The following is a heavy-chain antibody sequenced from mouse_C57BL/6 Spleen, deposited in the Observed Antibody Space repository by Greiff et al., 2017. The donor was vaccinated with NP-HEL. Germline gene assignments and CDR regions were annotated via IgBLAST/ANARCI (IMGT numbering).Heavy chain of an antibody. CDR3: ARWRAYYGYDVPDY. D-gene: IGHD2-9*01. CDR1: GYTFSDYY. J-gene: IGHJ2*01. Sequence: EVQLQQSGPELVKPGASVKISCKASGYTFSDYYMNWVKQSHGKSLEWIGDINPNNGGTSYNQKFKGKATLTVDKSSGRAYMELRSLTSEDSAVYYCARWRAYYGYDVPDYWGQGTTLTVSS. V-gene: IGHV1-26*01. CDR2: INPNNGGT.